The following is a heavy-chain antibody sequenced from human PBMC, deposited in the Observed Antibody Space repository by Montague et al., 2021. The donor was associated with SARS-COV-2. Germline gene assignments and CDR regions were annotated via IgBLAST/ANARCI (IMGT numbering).Heavy chain of an antibody. V-gene: IGHV4-61*01. D-gene: IGHD6-13*01. CDR1: DGSVISTYPH. CDR3: TRGIDSYKTGY. Sequence: SETLSLTCTVSDGSVISTYPHWHWVRQSPGRRLEWIGVYLFHITTSDYNASLRSRVTISVYTSKNQFSLKLTSVTAADTAVYYCTRGIDSYKTGYWGQGIQVTVSS. CDR2: LFHITTS. J-gene: IGHJ4*02.